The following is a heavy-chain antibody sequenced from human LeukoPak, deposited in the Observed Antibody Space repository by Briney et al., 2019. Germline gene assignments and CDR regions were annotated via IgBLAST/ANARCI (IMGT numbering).Heavy chain of an antibody. D-gene: IGHD4-17*01. CDR1: GFTFSSYG. CDR3: ATVRGNYGDSVWWYLDY. CDR2: IWYDGSNK. J-gene: IGHJ2*01. V-gene: IGHV3-33*07. Sequence: GGSLRLSCAASGFTFSSYGMYWVRQAPGKGLECVALIWYDGSNKYYADSMKGRFTISRDNSKNTLYLQINSLSPEDTAVYYCATVRGNYGDSVWWYLDYWGRGTLVTVSS.